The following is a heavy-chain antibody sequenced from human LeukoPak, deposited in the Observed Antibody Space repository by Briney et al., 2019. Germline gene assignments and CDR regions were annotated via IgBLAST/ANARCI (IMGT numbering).Heavy chain of an antibody. CDR2: LNPTSGST. D-gene: IGHD3-10*01. Sequence: AASVKVSCKTSGYTFTNYYLHWVRQAPGQGLEWMGVLNPTSGSTSYAQYFQGRVTMTRDTSTSTVYMELSSLRSEDTAVYYCARERKLIGTVSCGSGSYHFYFDYWGQGTLVTVSS. V-gene: IGHV1-46*01. CDR1: GYTFTNYY. CDR3: ARERKLIGTVSCGSGSYHFYFDY. J-gene: IGHJ4*02.